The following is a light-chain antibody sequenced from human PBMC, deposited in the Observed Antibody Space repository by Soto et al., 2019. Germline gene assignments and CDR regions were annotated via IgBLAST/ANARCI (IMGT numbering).Light chain of an antibody. CDR1: QSIASSF. Sequence: EIVLTQSPGTLSLSPGERATLSCRASQSIASSFLAWYQQKPGQPPRLLLYRTFNRATGIPDRFSASGSGKDVTPTISRLEPEDFAADYCQQFSRPPLTFGGGTKVEI. CDR3: QQFSRPPLT. J-gene: IGKJ4*01. CDR2: RTF. V-gene: IGKV3-20*01.